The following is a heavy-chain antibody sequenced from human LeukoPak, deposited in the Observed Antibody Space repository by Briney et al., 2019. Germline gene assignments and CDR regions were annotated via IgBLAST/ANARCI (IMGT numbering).Heavy chain of an antibody. CDR2: IDPSDSYT. V-gene: IGHV5-10-1*01. D-gene: IGHD2-15*01. Sequence: GESLKISCKGSGYSFTSYWISWVRQMPGKGLEWMGRIDPSDSYTNYSPSFQGHVTISADKSISTAYLQWSSLKASDTAMYYCARQVGGPNWFDPWGQGTLGTVSS. J-gene: IGHJ5*02. CDR3: ARQVGGPNWFDP. CDR1: GYSFTSYW.